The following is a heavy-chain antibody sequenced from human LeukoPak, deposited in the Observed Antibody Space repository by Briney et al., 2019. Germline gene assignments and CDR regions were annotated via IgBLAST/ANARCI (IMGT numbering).Heavy chain of an antibody. Sequence: GGSLRLSCAASGFTFSSYGMHWVRQAPGKGLEWVAAIWYDGSNKYYADSVKGRFTISRDNSKNTLYLQMNSLRAEDTAVYYCARDRGKYYYGSGSYPIFDYWGQGTLVTVSS. CDR3: ARDRGKYYYGSGSYPIFDY. J-gene: IGHJ4*02. CDR1: GFTFSSYG. CDR2: IWYDGSNK. V-gene: IGHV3-33*01. D-gene: IGHD3-10*01.